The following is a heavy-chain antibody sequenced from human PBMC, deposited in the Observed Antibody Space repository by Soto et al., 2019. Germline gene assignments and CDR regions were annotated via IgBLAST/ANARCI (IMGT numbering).Heavy chain of an antibody. CDR3: ARGGPSGYYQDY. D-gene: IGHD3-22*01. Sequence: LSCAASGFTFSSYWMHWVRQAPGKGLVWVSRLNSDGSTTNYADSVKGRFTISRDNAKNTVYLQMNSLKAEDTAVYYCARGGPSGYYQDYWGQGTLVTVSS. CDR1: GFTFSSYW. J-gene: IGHJ4*02. V-gene: IGHV3-74*01. CDR2: LNSDGSTT.